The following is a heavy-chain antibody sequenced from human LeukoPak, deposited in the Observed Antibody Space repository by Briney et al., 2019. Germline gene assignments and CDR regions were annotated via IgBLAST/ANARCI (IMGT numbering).Heavy chain of an antibody. D-gene: IGHD6-6*01. Sequence: SETLSLTCTVSGGSIRSSYYYWGWIRQPPGKGLEWIGSIYDSGSTYYNPSLKSQVTISVDTSKNQFSLKLSSVTAADTAVYYCARTEYSSSYYFDYWGQGTLVTVSS. CDR1: GGSIRSSYYY. J-gene: IGHJ4*02. CDR2: IYDSGST. CDR3: ARTEYSSSYYFDY. V-gene: IGHV4-39*01.